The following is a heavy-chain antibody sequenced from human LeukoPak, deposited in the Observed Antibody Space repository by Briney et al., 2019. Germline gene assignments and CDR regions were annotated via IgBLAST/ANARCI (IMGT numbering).Heavy chain of an antibody. CDR1: GYTLTELS. CDR2: FDPEDGET. CDR3: ATDLGSSGWVSRDY. J-gene: IGHJ4*02. V-gene: IGHV1-24*01. Sequence: ASVKVSCKVSGYTLTELSMHWVRQAPGKGLEWMGGFDPEDGETIYAQKFQGRVTMTEDTSTDTAYMELSSLRSEDTAVYYCATDLGSSGWVSRDYWGQGTLVTVSS. D-gene: IGHD6-19*01.